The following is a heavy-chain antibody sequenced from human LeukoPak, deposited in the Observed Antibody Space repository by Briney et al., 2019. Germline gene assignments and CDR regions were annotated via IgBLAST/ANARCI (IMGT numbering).Heavy chain of an antibody. V-gene: IGHV3-23*01. CDR3: AKDVFGDYGGLDY. J-gene: IGHJ4*02. CDR2: IRGSDGST. Sequence: GESLRLSCAASGFTFSTYALSWVRQAPGKGLEWVSSIRGSDGSTYYADSVKGRFAISRDNSKNTLYLQMNSLRAEHTAVYYCAKDVFGDYGGLDYWGQGTLVTVSS. D-gene: IGHD4-23*01. CDR1: GFTFSTYA.